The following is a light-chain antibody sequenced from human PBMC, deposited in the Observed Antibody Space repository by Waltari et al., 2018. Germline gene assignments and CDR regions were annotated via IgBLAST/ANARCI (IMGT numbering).Light chain of an antibody. V-gene: IGKV3-20*01. CDR1: QSVSSSY. J-gene: IGKJ1*01. Sequence: EIVLTQSPGTLSLSPGERATLSCRASQSVSSSYLAWYQQKPGQAPRLLIYGSSNRATGIPDRFSGSGSVTDFTLTISRLEPEDFALYYCQQYGSSSWTFGQGTKVEIK. CDR3: QQYGSSSWT. CDR2: GSS.